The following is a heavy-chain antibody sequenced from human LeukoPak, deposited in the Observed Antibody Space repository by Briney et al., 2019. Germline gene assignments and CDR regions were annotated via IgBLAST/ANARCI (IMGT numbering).Heavy chain of an antibody. CDR3: ARALGYSYGYAVDY. J-gene: IGHJ4*02. Sequence: GGSLRLSCAASGFIFSIYNMNWVRQTPGKGLEWLSYISSSSGTIYYADSVKGRFTISGDNAKNSLHLQMNSLRAEDTAVYYCARALGYSYGYAVDYWGQGTRVTVSS. CDR1: GFIFSIYN. V-gene: IGHV3-48*01. CDR2: ISSSSGTI. D-gene: IGHD5-18*01.